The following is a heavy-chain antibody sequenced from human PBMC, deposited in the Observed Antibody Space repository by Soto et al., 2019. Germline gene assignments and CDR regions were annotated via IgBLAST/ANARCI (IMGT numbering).Heavy chain of an antibody. Sequence: QVQLVESGGGVVQPGRSLRLSCAASGFTFSSYGMHWVRQAPGKGLEWVAVIWYDGSNKYYADSVKGRFTISRDNSKNTLYLQMNSLRAEDTAVYYCARLQLLVGGDYYGLDVWGQGTTVTVSS. CDR3: ARLQLLVGGDYYGLDV. J-gene: IGHJ6*02. D-gene: IGHD6-19*01. CDR2: IWYDGSNK. V-gene: IGHV3-33*01. CDR1: GFTFSSYG.